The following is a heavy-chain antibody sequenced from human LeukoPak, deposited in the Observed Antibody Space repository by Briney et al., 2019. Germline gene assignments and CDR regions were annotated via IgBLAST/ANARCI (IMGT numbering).Heavy chain of an antibody. CDR2: ISWNSGSI. CDR1: GFTFDDYA. J-gene: IGHJ4*02. V-gene: IGHV3-9*01. D-gene: IGHD1-26*01. Sequence: PGGSLRLSCAASGFTFDDYAMHWVRQAPGKGLEGVSGISWNSGSIGYADSVKGRFTISRDNAKNSLYLQMNSLRAEDTALYYCAARFSIVGATWEYDYWGQGTLVTVSS. CDR3: AARFSIVGATWEYDY.